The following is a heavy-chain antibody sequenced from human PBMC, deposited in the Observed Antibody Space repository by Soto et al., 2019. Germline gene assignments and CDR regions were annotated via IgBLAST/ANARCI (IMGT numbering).Heavy chain of an antibody. Sequence: GGSLRLSCAASGFTFSTYSMNWVRQAPGKGLERVSSISSSSSYIYYADSVKGRFTISRDNAKNSLYLQMNSLRAEDTAVYYCASTTGIVVVPAAISPRGSTNQGRMDVWGKGTTVTVSS. V-gene: IGHV3-21*01. CDR3: ASTTGIVVVPAAISPRGSTNQGRMDV. D-gene: IGHD2-2*02. CDR1: GFTFSTYS. J-gene: IGHJ6*03. CDR2: ISSSSSYI.